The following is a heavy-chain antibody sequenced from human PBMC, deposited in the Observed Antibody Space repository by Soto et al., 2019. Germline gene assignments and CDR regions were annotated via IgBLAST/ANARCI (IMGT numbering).Heavy chain of an antibody. CDR1: GYTFTSYG. J-gene: IGHJ6*03. Sequence: ASEKVSCKASGYTFTSYGISWVRQAPGQRLEWMVWISAYNGNTNYAQKLQGRVTMTTDTSTSTAYMELRSLRSDDTAVYFCARGSDFPFYDFWSGYQPTRPGYYMAVCGKGTTVTSP. D-gene: IGHD3-3*01. V-gene: IGHV1-18*01. CDR3: ARGSDFPFYDFWSGYQPTRPGYYMAV. CDR2: ISAYNGNT.